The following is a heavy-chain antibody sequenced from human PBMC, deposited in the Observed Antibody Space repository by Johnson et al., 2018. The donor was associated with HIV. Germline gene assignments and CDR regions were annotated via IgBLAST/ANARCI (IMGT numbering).Heavy chain of an antibody. D-gene: IGHD3-22*01. CDR3: AKLPTNYYYRSGYGQAFDI. CDR2: ISGSGGST. CDR1: GFTFRNYA. Sequence: VQLVESGGGVVQPGGSLRLSCAASGFTFRNYAMSWVRQAPAKGLEWVSGISGSGGSTYYADSVKCRFTISRDNSKNTLYLQMHSRRAEDTAVHYCAKLPTNYYYRSGYGQAFDIWGQGTMVTVSS. V-gene: IGHV3-23*04. J-gene: IGHJ3*02.